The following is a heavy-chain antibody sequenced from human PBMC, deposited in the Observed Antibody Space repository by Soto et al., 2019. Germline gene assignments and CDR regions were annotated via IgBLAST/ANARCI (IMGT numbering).Heavy chain of an antibody. Sequence: VKISCKGSGYSFTSYWISWVRQLPGKGLEWMGRIDPSDSYTNYSPSFQGNVTISADKSISTAYLQWSSLKASDTAMYYCARRSDGMDVWGQGTTVTVSS. CDR2: IDPSDSYT. CDR1: GYSFTSYW. J-gene: IGHJ6*02. V-gene: IGHV5-10-1*01. CDR3: ARRSDGMDV.